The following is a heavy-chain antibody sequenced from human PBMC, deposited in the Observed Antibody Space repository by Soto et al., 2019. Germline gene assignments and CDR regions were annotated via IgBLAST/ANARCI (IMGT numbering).Heavy chain of an antibody. D-gene: IGHD2-15*01. J-gene: IGHJ6*02. Sequence: GSLRLSCAASGFTFSSYWMSWVRQAPGKGLEWVSYISSDSRYIYHGDSVKGRFTISRDNARNSVYLQMNSLRDEDTAVYYCARIKLVDFFFINVDVYDMDVWGQGTPVTVSS. CDR2: ISSDSRYI. CDR1: GFTFSSYW. CDR3: ARIKLVDFFFINVDVYDMDV. V-gene: IGHV3-48*02.